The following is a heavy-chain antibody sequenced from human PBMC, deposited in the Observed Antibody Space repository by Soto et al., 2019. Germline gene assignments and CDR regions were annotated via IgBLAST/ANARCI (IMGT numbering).Heavy chain of an antibody. CDR1: GGSISSYY. Sequence: QVQLQESGPGLVKPSETLSLTCTVSGGSISSYYWSWIRQPPGKGLECIGFIFYIGSTSYNPSLKSRVTISIDTSEYQFSLKLNSVTAADTAVYYCASMIGDPVLSFDSWGQGTLVAVSS. CDR2: IFYIGST. J-gene: IGHJ5*01. V-gene: IGHV4-59*01. CDR3: ASMIGDPVLSFDS. D-gene: IGHD3-10*02.